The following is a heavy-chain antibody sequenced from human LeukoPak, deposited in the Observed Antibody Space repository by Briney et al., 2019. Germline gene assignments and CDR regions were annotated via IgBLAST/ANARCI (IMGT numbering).Heavy chain of an antibody. Sequence: ASVKVSCKASGYTFTGYYMHWVRQAPGQGLEWMGWINPNSGGTNYAQKFQGRVTMTRDTSISTAYMELRSLRSDDTAVYYCARGSSSGYYFDFDYWGQGTLVTVSS. J-gene: IGHJ4*02. CDR1: GYTFTGYY. CDR3: ARGSSSGYYFDFDY. CDR2: INPNSGGT. V-gene: IGHV1-2*02. D-gene: IGHD3-22*01.